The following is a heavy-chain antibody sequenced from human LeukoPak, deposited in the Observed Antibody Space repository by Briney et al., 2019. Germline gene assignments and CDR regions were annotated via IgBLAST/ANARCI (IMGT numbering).Heavy chain of an antibody. Sequence: KSSETLSLTFTVSGGSISSYYWSWIRQPPGKGLEWIGYIYYSGSTNYNPSLKSRVTISVDTSKNQFSLKLSSVTAADTAVYYCARFRDYYYYYYMDVWGKGTTVTVSS. CDR3: ARFRDYYYYYYMDV. J-gene: IGHJ6*03. CDR2: IYYSGST. V-gene: IGHV4-59*01. CDR1: GGSISSYY.